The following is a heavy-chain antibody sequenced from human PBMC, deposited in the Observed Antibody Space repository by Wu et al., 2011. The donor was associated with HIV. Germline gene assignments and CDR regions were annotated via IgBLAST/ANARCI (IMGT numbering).Heavy chain of an antibody. V-gene: IGHV1-69*06. CDR2: IIAIFGTA. Sequence: QVQLVQSGAEVKKPGSSVKVSCKASGGTFSRYAISWVRQAPGQGLEWMGRIIAIFGTAKCAQKFQGRVTITADKSTSTAYMELSSLRSEDTAVYYCASYYYDSSGYHWFDPWGQGTLVTVSS. D-gene: IGHD3-22*01. CDR1: GGTFSRYA. CDR3: ASYYYDSSGYHWFDP. J-gene: IGHJ5*02.